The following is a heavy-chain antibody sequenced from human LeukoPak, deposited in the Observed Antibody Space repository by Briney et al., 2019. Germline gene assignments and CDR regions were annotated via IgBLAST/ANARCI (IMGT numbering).Heavy chain of an antibody. CDR3: SPNWFDP. J-gene: IGHJ5*02. V-gene: IGHV4-34*01. D-gene: IGHD2-21*02. CDR1: GGSFSGYY. Sequence: SETLSLTCGVYGGSFSGYYWSCIRQPPGKGLEWIGEINHSGSTNYNPSLKSRVTISVDTSKNQFSLKLSSVTAADCGGDCYSPNWFDPWGQGTLVTVSS. CDR2: INHSGST.